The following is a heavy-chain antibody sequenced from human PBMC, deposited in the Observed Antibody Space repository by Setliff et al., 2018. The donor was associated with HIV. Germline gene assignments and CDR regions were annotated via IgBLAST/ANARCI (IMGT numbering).Heavy chain of an antibody. Sequence: SETLSLTCTVSGGSITSGRYYWSWIRQPAGMGLEWIGRIYTSGSTNYNPSHKSRVTIPADTSKNQFSLKLRSVTAADTAVYYSARETYYYDNPQYYYYYMDVWGKGTTVTVSS. CDR1: GGSITSGRYY. J-gene: IGHJ6*03. V-gene: IGHV4-61*02. CDR3: ARETYYYDNPQYYYYYMDV. CDR2: IYTSGST. D-gene: IGHD3-22*01.